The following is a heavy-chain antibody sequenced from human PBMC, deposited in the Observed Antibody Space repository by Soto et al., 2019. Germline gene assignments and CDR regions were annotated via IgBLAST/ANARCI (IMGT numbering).Heavy chain of an antibody. V-gene: IGHV3-23*01. Sequence: GGSLRLSCVASGLTFGSRAMSWVRQSPGEGLEWVSTITDTGGDAKYADSVRGRFAISRDNSKNTLYLQMSALSAEDSAIYFCVGGSKDSYPGSRIFDFWGRGTLVTVSS. J-gene: IGHJ4*02. CDR2: ITDTGGDA. D-gene: IGHD3-10*01. CDR3: VGGSKDSYPGSRIFDF. CDR1: GLTFGSRA.